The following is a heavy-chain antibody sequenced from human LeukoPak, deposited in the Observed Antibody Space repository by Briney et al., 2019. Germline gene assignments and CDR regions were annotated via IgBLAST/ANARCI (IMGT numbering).Heavy chain of an antibody. Sequence: GGSLRLSCAASGLTFSRYTMSWVRQAPGKGLEWVSAINYRGVDTYYADSVKGRFTISRDNSKSMLYLQMTGLRAEDAAIYYCTNTFTRYLEADYWGQGTLVTVSS. CDR2: INYRGVDT. CDR1: GLTFSRYT. CDR3: TNTFTRYLEADY. V-gene: IGHV3-23*01. J-gene: IGHJ4*02. D-gene: IGHD3-3*01.